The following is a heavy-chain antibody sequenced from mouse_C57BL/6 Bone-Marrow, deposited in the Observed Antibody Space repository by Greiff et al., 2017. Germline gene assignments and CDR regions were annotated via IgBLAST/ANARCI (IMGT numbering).Heavy chain of an antibody. D-gene: IGHD2-1*01. J-gene: IGHJ4*01. CDR3: ARGGNYPYAMDY. CDR1: GYTFTSYW. CDR2: IAPNSGGT. V-gene: IGHV1-72*01. Sequence: VQLQQPGAELVKPGASVKLSCKASGYTFTSYWMHWLKRRPGRGLEWIGRIAPNSGGTKYNEKFKSKATLTVDKPSSTAYMQRSSLTSEDAAVYYCARGGNYPYAMDYWGQGTSVTVSA.